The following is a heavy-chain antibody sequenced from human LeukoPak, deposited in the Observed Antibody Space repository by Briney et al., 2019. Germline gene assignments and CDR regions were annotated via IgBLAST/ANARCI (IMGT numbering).Heavy chain of an antibody. V-gene: IGHV1-2*02. J-gene: IGHJ3*02. CDR2: INPKSGGT. Sequence: ASVKVSCRASGYTFTDYFMNWVRQAPGQGLEWMGWINPKSGGTVYAQKFQGRVTMTRDTSSSTAYMELSRLRFADTVVYYCARGPRITIFGVVMANDAFDIWGQGTMVTVSS. CDR3: ARGPRITIFGVVMANDAFDI. CDR1: GYTFTDYF. D-gene: IGHD3-3*01.